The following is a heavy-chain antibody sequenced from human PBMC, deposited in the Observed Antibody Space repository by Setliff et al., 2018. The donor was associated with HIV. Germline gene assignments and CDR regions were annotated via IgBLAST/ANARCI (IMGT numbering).Heavy chain of an antibody. J-gene: IGHJ4*02. Sequence: PSETLSLTCTVSGGSISGFYWNWIRQSAGKGLQWIGRIYDSGSTKYNPSLKSRVTLSVDTSKNQFSLELSSVTASDTAVYRCASLYYISSWTSYFDSWGQGTLVTVSS. CDR2: IYDSGST. V-gene: IGHV4-4*07. CDR3: ASLYYISSWTSYFDS. D-gene: IGHD3-10*01. CDR1: GGSISGFY.